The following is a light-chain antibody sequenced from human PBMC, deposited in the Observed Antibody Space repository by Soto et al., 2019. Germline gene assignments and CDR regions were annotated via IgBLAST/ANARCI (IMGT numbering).Light chain of an antibody. CDR2: GNS. V-gene: IGLV1-40*01. J-gene: IGLJ1*01. CDR1: SSNIGAGYD. CDR3: QSCDSSLSGSGV. Sequence: QPVLTQPPSVSGAPGQRVTISCTGSSSNIGAGYDVHWYQQVPGTAPKLLIYGNSNRPSGVPDRFSGSKSGTSASLAITGLQAEDEADYYCQSCDSSLSGSGVFGTGTKVTVL.